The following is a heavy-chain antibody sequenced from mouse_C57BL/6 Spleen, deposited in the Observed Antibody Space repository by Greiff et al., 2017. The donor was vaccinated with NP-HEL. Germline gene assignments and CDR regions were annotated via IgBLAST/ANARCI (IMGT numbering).Heavy chain of an antibody. Sequence: VQLQQSGPELVKPGASVKISCKASGYTFTDYYMNWVKQSHGKSLEWIGDINPNNGGTSYIQKFKGKATLTVDKSSSTAYMELRSLTSEDSAVYYCARGATVVATSSYWYFDVWGTGTTVTVSS. D-gene: IGHD1-1*01. CDR2: INPNNGGT. J-gene: IGHJ1*03. V-gene: IGHV1-26*01. CDR3: ARGATVVATSSYWYFDV. CDR1: GYTFTDYY.